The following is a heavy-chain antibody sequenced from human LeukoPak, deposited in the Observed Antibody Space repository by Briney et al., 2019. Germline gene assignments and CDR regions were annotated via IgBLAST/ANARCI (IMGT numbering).Heavy chain of an antibody. J-gene: IGHJ5*02. Sequence: GGSLRLSCAASGINFNTYAMHWVRQAPGKGLEWVSLISGDGDRTSYADSVKGRFTISRDNDKNSLYLQMNSLRIEDTALYYCAKDRGYEVVFDPWGQGTLVAAFS. CDR3: AKDRGYEVVFDP. D-gene: IGHD5-12*01. CDR2: ISGDGDRT. CDR1: GINFNTYA. V-gene: IGHV3-43*02.